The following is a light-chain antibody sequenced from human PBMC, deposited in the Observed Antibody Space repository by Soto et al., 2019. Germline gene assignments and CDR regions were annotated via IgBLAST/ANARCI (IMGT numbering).Light chain of an antibody. CDR1: QSVSSRY. CDR2: GAS. V-gene: IGKV3-20*01. Sequence: EIVLTQSPGTLSLSPGERATLSCRASQSVSSRYLAWYQQKPGQAPRLLIYGASNRATGIPDRFSGSGSGTDFTLTISRLEPEDFAVYFCQQYRSSPPFTFGQGTKADIK. CDR3: QQYRSSPPFT. J-gene: IGKJ3*01.